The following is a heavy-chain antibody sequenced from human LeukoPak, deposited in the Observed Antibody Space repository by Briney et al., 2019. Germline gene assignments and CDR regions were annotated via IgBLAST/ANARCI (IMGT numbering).Heavy chain of an antibody. CDR3: AKDGTFGVVIGAFDI. J-gene: IGHJ3*02. Sequence: PGGSLRLSCAASGFTFDDYAMHWVRQAPGKSLEWVSGISWNSGSIGYADSVKGRFTISRDNAKNSLYLQINSLRAEDTALYYCAKDGTFGVVIGAFDIWGQGTMVTVSS. D-gene: IGHD3-3*01. V-gene: IGHV3-9*01. CDR2: ISWNSGSI. CDR1: GFTFDDYA.